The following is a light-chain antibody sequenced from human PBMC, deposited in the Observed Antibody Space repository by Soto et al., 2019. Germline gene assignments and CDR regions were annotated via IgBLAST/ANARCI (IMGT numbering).Light chain of an antibody. CDR3: QKYNNWPIN. CDR2: DAS. CDR1: QSIRSL. J-gene: IGKJ5*01. V-gene: IGKV1-5*01. Sequence: DIQMTLSHSTLSASVVYRVTINCRASQSIRSLLAWYQQKPGKAPKVLIYDASSLGSGVPSRFSGSGSGAEFTLTISSLQPDDFAVYYCQKYNNWPINCGQGTRRAIK.